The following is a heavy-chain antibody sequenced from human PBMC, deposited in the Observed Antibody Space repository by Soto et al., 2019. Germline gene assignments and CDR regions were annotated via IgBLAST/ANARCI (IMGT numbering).Heavy chain of an antibody. D-gene: IGHD5-18*01. CDR1: GFTFSDYY. CDR2: ISSSSSYT. CDR3: ARDSGYSYGFRYYYYGMDV. Sequence: QVQLVESGGGLVKPGGSLRLSCAASGFTFSDYYMSWICQAPGKGLEWVSYISSSSSYTNYADSVKGRFTISRDNAKNSLYLQMNSLRAEDTAVYYCARDSGYSYGFRYYYYGMDVWGQGTTVTVSS. V-gene: IGHV3-11*06. J-gene: IGHJ6*02.